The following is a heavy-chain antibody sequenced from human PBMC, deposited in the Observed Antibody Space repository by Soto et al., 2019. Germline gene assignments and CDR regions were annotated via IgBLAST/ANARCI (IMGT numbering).Heavy chain of an antibody. CDR2: IYPDDSTT. Sequence: PGESLKISCKGSGYNFTNYYIGCVRQLPGKGLERMGIIYPDDSTTRYGPSFQGQVTISVDKSIDTAFLQWGSLRASDTAMYYCARLRTSVTTEDAFDIWGPGTKVTVSS. J-gene: IGHJ3*02. CDR1: GYNFTNYY. CDR3: ARLRTSVTTEDAFDI. D-gene: IGHD4-17*01. V-gene: IGHV5-51*01.